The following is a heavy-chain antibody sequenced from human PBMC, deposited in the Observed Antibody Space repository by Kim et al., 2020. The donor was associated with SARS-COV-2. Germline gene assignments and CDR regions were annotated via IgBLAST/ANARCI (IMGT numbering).Heavy chain of an antibody. V-gene: IGHV4-34*01. CDR3: ARGSYYCSANRCVINGYFDL. CDR2: INHSGST. D-gene: IGHD2-15*01. CDR1: GGSLGDYY. Sequence: SETLSLTCGVSGGSLGDYYWGWLRQAPGKGLDWIGEINHSGSTLYNPSLKSRVTISVDTSRNQVSLRLSSVTAADTAIYYCARGSYYCSANRCVINGYFDLWGHGTQVSVSP. J-gene: IGHJ2*01.